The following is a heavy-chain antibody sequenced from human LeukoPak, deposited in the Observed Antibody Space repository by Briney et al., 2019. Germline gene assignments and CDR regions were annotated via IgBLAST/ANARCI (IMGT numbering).Heavy chain of an antibody. D-gene: IGHD1-26*01. CDR3: AREDDTGRYMGDDAFDI. CDR2: IIPMSDTA. Sequence: SVKVSCKASGGTFNSYAISWVRQAPGQGLEWMGGIIPMSDTANYPQKFRGRLTITADIPTSTVYMELSSLRSEDTAVYYCAREDDTGRYMGDDAFDIWGQGTMVTVSP. CDR1: GGTFNSYA. J-gene: IGHJ3*02. V-gene: IGHV1-69*06.